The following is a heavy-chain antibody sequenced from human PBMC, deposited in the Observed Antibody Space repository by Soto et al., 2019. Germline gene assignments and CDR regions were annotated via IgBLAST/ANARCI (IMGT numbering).Heavy chain of an antibody. V-gene: IGHV5-51*01. J-gene: IGHJ6*02. D-gene: IGHD3-22*01. CDR1: GYSFTSYW. CDR2: IYPGDSDT. Sequence: PGESLKISCKGSGYSFTSYWIGWVRQMPGKGLEWMGIIYPGDSDTRYSPSFQGQVTISADKSISTAYLQWSSLKASDTAMYYCARHGSYYYDSSGYYRQPSDYYCGKDVWGQGTTVTVSS. CDR3: ARHGSYYYDSSGYYRQPSDYYCGKDV.